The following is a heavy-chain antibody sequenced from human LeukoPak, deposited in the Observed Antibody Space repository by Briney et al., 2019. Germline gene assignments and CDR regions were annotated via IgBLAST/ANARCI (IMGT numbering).Heavy chain of an antibody. CDR1: GGTFSSYA. D-gene: IGHD3-22*01. J-gene: IGHJ3*02. Sequence: GSSVKVSCKASGGTFSSYAISWVRQAPGQGLEWMGRIIPIFGIANYAQKFQGRVTITADKSTSTAYMELSSLRSEDTAVYYCASNRFSGYYPYHDAFDIWGQGTMVTVSS. CDR2: IIPIFGIA. V-gene: IGHV1-69*04. CDR3: ASNRFSGYYPYHDAFDI.